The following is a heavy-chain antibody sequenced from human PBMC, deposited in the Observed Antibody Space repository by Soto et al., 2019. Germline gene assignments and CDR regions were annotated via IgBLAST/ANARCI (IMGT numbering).Heavy chain of an antibody. Sequence: QVQLVESGGGVVQPGRSLTLSCAASGFRFSSSGMNWVRQAPGKGLEWVAVISFDGDNKHYGDSVKGRFTISRDNSKNRLYLQMNSLRGEDTAVYYCAKDRGPTAPYFDSWGQGTLVTVSS. CDR3: AKDRGPTAPYFDS. CDR2: ISFDGDNK. V-gene: IGHV3-30*18. J-gene: IGHJ4*02. CDR1: GFRFSSSG. D-gene: IGHD3-10*01.